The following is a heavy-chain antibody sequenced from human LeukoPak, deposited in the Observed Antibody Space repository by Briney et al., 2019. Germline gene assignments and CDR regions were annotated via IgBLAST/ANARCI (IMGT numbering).Heavy chain of an antibody. CDR3: ARQYISGQWYFDY. CDR2: ISGSGGNT. J-gene: IGHJ4*02. Sequence: GGSLRLSCAASGFTFSSYGMSWVRQAPGKGLEWFLTISGSGGNTYYADSVQGRFTISRDNSKNTLYLQMNSLRAEDTAVYYCARQYISGQWYFDYWGQGTLVTVSS. D-gene: IGHD5-18*01. V-gene: IGHV3-23*01. CDR1: GFTFSSYG.